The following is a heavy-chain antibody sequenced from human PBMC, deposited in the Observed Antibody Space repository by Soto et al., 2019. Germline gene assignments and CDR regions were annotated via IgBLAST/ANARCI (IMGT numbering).Heavy chain of an antibody. V-gene: IGHV4-4*07. D-gene: IGHD3-16*02. CDR2: IHDTGRT. Sequence: SETLSLTCTVSGDSLSTYYWSWIRQPAGERLEWIGRIHDTGRTNYNPSLKSRVTMSVDTSKNQFSLRVNSVTAADTAVYYCARESVSGTYRFDSWGQGTLVTISS. CDR3: ARESVSGTYRFDS. CDR1: GDSLSTYY. J-gene: IGHJ4*02.